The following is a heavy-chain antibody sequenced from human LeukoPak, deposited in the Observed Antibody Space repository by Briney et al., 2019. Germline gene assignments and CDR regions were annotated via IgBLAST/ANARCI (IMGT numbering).Heavy chain of an antibody. D-gene: IGHD4-11*01. CDR3: ASTTVAYKYYYYYYGMDV. J-gene: IGHJ6*02. CDR1: GGSISSSSYY. CDR2: IYYSGST. V-gene: IGHV4-39*01. Sequence: PSETLSLTCTVSGGSISSSSYYWGWIRQPPGKGLEWIGSIYYSGSTYYNPSLKSRVTISVDTSKNQFSLKLSSVTAADTAVYYCASTTVAYKYYYYYYGMDVWGQGTTDTVSS.